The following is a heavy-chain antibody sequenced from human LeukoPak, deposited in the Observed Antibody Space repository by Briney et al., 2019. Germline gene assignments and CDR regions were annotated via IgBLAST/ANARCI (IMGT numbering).Heavy chain of an antibody. V-gene: IGHV4-30-4*01. CDR1: GGSINSGDYY. CDR2: IYYSGST. Sequence: SETLSLTCTVSGGSINSGDYYWTWIRQPPGKGLEWIGYIYYSGSTYYNPSLKSRVTISIDTSKKQFLLDLSSGTAADTAVYYCARKVVADTAFDFWGQGTLVTVSS. J-gene: IGHJ4*02. D-gene: IGHD2-15*01. CDR3: ARKVVADTAFDF.